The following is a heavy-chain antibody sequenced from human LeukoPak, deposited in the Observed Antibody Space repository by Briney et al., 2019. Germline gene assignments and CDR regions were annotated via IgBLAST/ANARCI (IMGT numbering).Heavy chain of an antibody. CDR3: ARGPPNWGYDY. CDR2: MSPNSGHT. J-gene: IGHJ4*02. V-gene: IGHV1-8*01. Sequence: ASVKVSCKASGYTFTSYDINWVRQVTGQGLEWMGWMSPNSGHTGYAQKFQGRVTMTRSTSMSTAYMELSSLKSEDTAVYYCARGPPNWGYDYWGQGTLVTVSS. CDR1: GYTFTSYD. D-gene: IGHD7-27*01.